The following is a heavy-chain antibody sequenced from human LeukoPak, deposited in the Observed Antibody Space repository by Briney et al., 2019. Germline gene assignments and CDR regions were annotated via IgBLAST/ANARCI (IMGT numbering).Heavy chain of an antibody. Sequence: GGSLRLSCAASGSNVTYNYMTWVRQAPGKGLEWVSLIDSGGTTYYADSLRGRFTIFRHTSNNTLFLQMNSLRPEDTAVYYCARASYYYDMDVWGQGTTVTVSS. CDR3: ARASYYYDMDV. V-gene: IGHV3-53*04. J-gene: IGHJ6*02. CDR2: IDSGGTT. CDR1: GSNVTYNY.